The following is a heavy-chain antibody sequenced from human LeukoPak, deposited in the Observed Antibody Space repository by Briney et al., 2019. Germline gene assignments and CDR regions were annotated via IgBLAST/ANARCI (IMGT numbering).Heavy chain of an antibody. CDR2: IYSGGST. V-gene: IGHV4-39*01. CDR3: ARHSRSGSGGYEDAFDI. CDR1: GGSISSSSYY. J-gene: IGHJ3*02. Sequence: PSETLSLTCTVSGGSISSSSYYWDWIRQSPGKGLEWIGNIYSGGSTYYTPSLKSRVTISVDTSKNQFSLKLSSVTAADTAIYFCARHSRSGSGGYEDAFDIWGQGTMVTVSS. D-gene: IGHD5-12*01.